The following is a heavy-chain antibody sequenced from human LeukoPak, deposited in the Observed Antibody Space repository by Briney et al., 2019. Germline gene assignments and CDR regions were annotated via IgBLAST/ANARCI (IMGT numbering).Heavy chain of an antibody. CDR3: ARRNGGFDP. V-gene: IGHV3-53*01. D-gene: IGHD2-8*01. Sequence: GGSLRLSCVASGFTVSTNFMSWVRQAPGKGLEWVSGLFIAGNTNYVDSVKGRFTISRDNSKNTLYLQMNSLRAEDTAVYYCARRNGGFDPWGQGTLVTVSS. CDR1: GFTVSTNF. CDR2: LFIAGNT. J-gene: IGHJ5*02.